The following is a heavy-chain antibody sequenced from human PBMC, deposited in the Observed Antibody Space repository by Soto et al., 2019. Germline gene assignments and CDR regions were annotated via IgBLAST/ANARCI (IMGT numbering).Heavy chain of an antibody. CDR1: GFTFSNAW. CDR3: TSDADVVLWFGDLRDGLHY. V-gene: IGHV3-15*01. J-gene: IGHJ4*02. CDR2: IKSQIDGGTT. D-gene: IGHD3-10*01. Sequence: EVQLVESGGGLVKPGGSLRLSCAVSGFTFSNAWMSWVRQAPGMGLEWVGRIKSQIDGGTTDYAAPVKGRFTISRDDSKKTLYLQMNSLKTEDTAVYYCTSDADVVLWFGDLRDGLHYWGQGTLVTVSS.